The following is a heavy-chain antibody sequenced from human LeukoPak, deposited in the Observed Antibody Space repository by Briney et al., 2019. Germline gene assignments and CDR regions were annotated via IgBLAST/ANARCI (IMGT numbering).Heavy chain of an antibody. D-gene: IGHD5-24*01. J-gene: IGHJ6*03. CDR3: ARDRRDGYNYGGALGYMDV. CDR2: ISAYNGNT. CDR1: GYTLTSYG. V-gene: IGHV1-18*01. Sequence: ASVKVSCKASGYTLTSYGISWVRQAPGQGLEWMGWISAYNGNTNYAQKLQGRVTMTTDTSTSTAYMELRSLRSDDTAVYYCARDRRDGYNYGGALGYMDVWGKGTTVTVSS.